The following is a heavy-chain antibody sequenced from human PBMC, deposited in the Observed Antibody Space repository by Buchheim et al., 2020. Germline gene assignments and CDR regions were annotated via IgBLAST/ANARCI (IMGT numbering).Heavy chain of an antibody. V-gene: IGHV3-11*01. D-gene: IGHD1-26*01. J-gene: IGHJ4*02. CDR1: GFVFSDYY. Sequence: QVQLVESGGALVKPGGSLRLSCAASGFVFSDYYMTWICQAPGKGLEWVSYVSSTSKTIYYADSVKGRFAISRDNDDNSLFLQMNRLRADDTAVYYCARVRLTSWGAFDYWGQGT. CDR3: ARVRLTSWGAFDY. CDR2: VSSTSKTI.